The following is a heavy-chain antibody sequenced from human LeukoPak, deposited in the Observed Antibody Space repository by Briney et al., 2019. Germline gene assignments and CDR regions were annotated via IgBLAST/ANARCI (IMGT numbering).Heavy chain of an antibody. Sequence: SETLSLTCIVSSGSINSYGYYWSWIRQPAGKGLEWIGRVYSSGSANYSPSLNNRVSISIDTSKNQFSLRLNSVTAADTAVYYCARVYRRNGLNFDGFDIWGQGTMVTVSS. CDR3: ARVYRRNGLNFDGFDI. CDR2: VYSSGSA. V-gene: IGHV4-61*02. D-gene: IGHD5-24*01. CDR1: SGSINSYGYY. J-gene: IGHJ3*02.